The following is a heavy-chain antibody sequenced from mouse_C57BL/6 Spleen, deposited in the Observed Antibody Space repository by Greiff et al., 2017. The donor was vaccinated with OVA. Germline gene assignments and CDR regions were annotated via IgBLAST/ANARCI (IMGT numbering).Heavy chain of an antibody. CDR1: GYTFTDYE. CDR3: TITTVVRYFDV. Sequence: QVQLQQSGAELVRPGASVTLSCKASGYTFTDYEMHWVKQTPVHGLEWIGAIDPETGGTAYNQKFKGKAILTADKSSSTAYMELRRLTSEDSAVYYCTITTVVRYFDVWGTGTTVTVSS. J-gene: IGHJ1*03. D-gene: IGHD1-1*01. V-gene: IGHV1-15*01. CDR2: IDPETGGT.